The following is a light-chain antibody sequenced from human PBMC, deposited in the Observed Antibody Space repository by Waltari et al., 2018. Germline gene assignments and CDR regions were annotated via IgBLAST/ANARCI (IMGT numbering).Light chain of an antibody. J-gene: IGKJ2*01. CDR1: RSALYSPNNKNY. CDR2: WSS. CDR3: QQLAAQPYT. V-gene: IGKV4-1*01. Sequence: DIVMTQSPDSLAVSPGERAPINCTSSRSALYSPNNKNYSTWYQQKPVQPPKLLIFWSSTRESGVPTRFSGSGSGTNVPRTISSLQAADVAVYYCQQLAAQPYTFGQGTKLEIK.